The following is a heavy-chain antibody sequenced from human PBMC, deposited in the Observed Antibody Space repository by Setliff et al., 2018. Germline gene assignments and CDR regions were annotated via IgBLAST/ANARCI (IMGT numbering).Heavy chain of an antibody. J-gene: IGHJ4*02. CDR1: GGSISSSSYY. V-gene: IGHV4-39*01. D-gene: IGHD1-1*01. CDR2: IYYSGST. CDR3: ARTGTYRYFDY. Sequence: PSETLSLTCTVSGGSISSSSYYWGWIRQPPGKGLEWIGSIYYSGSTYYNPSLKGRLTISVDTAQNQFSLRLTSVTAADTAVYYCARTGTYRYFDYWGQGALVTVSS.